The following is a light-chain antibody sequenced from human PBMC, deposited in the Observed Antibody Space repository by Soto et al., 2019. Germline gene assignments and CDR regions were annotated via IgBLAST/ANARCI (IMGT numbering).Light chain of an antibody. CDR3: VAWDDRLNGWV. V-gene: IGLV1-44*01. Sequence: QSVLTQPPSASGTPGQRVTISCFGSSSNIGRNTVNWFQQLPGTAPKLLIYSNNQRPSGVPDRFSGSKSGTSASLAISGLQSADEGDYYCVAWDDRLNGWVFGGGTKVTVL. CDR1: SSNIGRNT. J-gene: IGLJ3*02. CDR2: SNN.